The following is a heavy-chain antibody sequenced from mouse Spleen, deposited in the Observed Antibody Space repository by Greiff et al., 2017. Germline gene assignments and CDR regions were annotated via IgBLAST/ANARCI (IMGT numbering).Heavy chain of an antibody. CDR1: GYSFTSYW. CDR2: IDPSDSET. CDR3: ARSVYYGYDEFAY. V-gene: IGHV1S127*01. Sequence: VQLQQSGPQLVRPGASVKISCKASGYSFTSYWMHWVKQRPGQGLEWIGMIDPSDSETRLNQKFKDKATLTVDKSSSTAYMQLSSPTSEDSAVYYCARSVYYGYDEFAYWGQGTLVTVSA. J-gene: IGHJ3*01. D-gene: IGHD2-2*01.